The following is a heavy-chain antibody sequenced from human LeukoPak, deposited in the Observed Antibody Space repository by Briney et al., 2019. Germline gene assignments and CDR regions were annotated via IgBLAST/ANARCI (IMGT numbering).Heavy chain of an antibody. CDR2: IYPGDSDT. D-gene: IGHD6-13*01. CDR1: GYNFTNFW. Sequence: GESLKISCKGSGYNFTNFWIGWVRQMPGKGLEWMGVIYPGDSDTRYSPSFQGQVTISADKSISTAYLQWSSLKASDAAMYYCARQQAAAGPPFDYWGQGTLVTVSS. CDR3: ARQQAAAGPPFDY. V-gene: IGHV5-51*01. J-gene: IGHJ4*02.